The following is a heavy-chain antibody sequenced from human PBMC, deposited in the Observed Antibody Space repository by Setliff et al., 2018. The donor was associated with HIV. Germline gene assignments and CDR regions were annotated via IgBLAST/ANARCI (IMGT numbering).Heavy chain of an antibody. J-gene: IGHJ4*02. CDR2: IYYIGNT. Sequence: PSETLSLTCTVSGGSISGYYWSWIRQPPGKGLEWIGYIYYIGNTNYNPSLKGRVTLSVDTSKNQLSLKLSSVTAADTAIYYCARGVNFDYWGQGTQVTVSS. CDR1: GGSISGYY. V-gene: IGHV4-59*01. D-gene: IGHD3-3*01. CDR3: ARGVNFDY.